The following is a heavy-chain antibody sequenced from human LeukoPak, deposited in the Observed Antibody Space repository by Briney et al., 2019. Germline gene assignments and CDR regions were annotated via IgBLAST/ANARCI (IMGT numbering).Heavy chain of an antibody. V-gene: IGHV4-38-2*02. Sequence: PSETLSLTCTVSGYSISSGYYWGWIRQPPGKGLEWIGSIYHSGSTYYNPSLKSRVTISVDTSKNQFPLKLSSVTAADTAVYYCARAGGSHYGEDYWGQGTLVTVSS. D-gene: IGHD1-26*01. CDR1: GYSISSGYY. CDR2: IYHSGST. J-gene: IGHJ4*02. CDR3: ARAGGSHYGEDY.